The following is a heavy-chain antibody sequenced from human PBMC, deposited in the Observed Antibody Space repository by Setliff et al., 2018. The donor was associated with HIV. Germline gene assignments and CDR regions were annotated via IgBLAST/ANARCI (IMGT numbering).Heavy chain of an antibody. Sequence: AASVKVSCKASGYTFTGYYMHWVRQAPGQGLEWMGRINPNSGGTNYAQKFQGRVTMTRDTSISTAYMELSRLRSDDTAVYYCARTVNDYGDYYFDYWGQGTLVTVSS. CDR1: GYTFTGYY. V-gene: IGHV1-2*06. D-gene: IGHD4-17*01. CDR3: ARTVNDYGDYYFDY. J-gene: IGHJ4*02. CDR2: INPNSGGT.